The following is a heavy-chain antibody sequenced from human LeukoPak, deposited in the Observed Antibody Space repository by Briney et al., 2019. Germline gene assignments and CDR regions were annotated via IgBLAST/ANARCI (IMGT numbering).Heavy chain of an antibody. V-gene: IGHV1-69*04. Sequence: SVKVSCKASGGTFSSYAISWVRQAPGQGLEWMGRIIPILGIANYAQKFQGRVTIAADKSTSTAYMELSSLRSDDTAVYYCARGGVTHYYDSSGYYPHWGQGTLVTVSS. CDR1: GGTFSSYA. J-gene: IGHJ4*02. D-gene: IGHD3-22*01. CDR2: IIPILGIA. CDR3: ARGGVTHYYDSSGYYPH.